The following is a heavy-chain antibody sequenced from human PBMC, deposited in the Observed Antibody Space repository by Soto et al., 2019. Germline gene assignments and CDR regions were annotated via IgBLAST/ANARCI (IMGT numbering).Heavy chain of an antibody. CDR2: IRMKANSYTT. V-gene: IGHV3-72*01. D-gene: IGHD6-19*01. J-gene: IGHJ6*02. CDR1: GLIFSDYH. Sequence: EVQLVESGGGLVQPGGSLRLSCEASGLIFSDYHMDWVRQAPGKGLEWVGRIRMKANSYTTEYAASVKGRFTISRDDSKNSLYLQKNSLKTEDTDVYYCAMLGGWSGGSNDMDVWGQGTKVTVSS. CDR3: AMLGGWSGGSNDMDV.